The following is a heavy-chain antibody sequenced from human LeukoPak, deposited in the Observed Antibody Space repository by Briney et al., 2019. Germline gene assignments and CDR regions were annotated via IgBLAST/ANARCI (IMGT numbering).Heavy chain of an antibody. CDR1: GFTFSSYS. Sequence: PGGSLRLSCAASGFTFSSYSMNWVRQAPGKGLEWVSSISSSSSYIYYADSVKGRFTISRDNAKNSLYLQMNSLRAEDTAVYYCARDPRTTGKSNYGMDVWGQGTTVTVSS. CDR3: ARDPRTTGKSNYGMDV. D-gene: IGHD4-17*01. V-gene: IGHV3-21*01. CDR2: ISSSSSYI. J-gene: IGHJ6*02.